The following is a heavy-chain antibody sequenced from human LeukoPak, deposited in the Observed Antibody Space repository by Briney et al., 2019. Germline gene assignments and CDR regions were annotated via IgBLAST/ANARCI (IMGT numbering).Heavy chain of an antibody. Sequence: ASVKVSCKASGYTFTSYYMHWVRQAPGQGLEWMGIINPSGGSTSYAQKFQGRVTMTRDMSTSTVYMELSSLRSEDTAVYYCARDGGYCSSTSCYTARYYYYYMDVWGKGTTVTVSS. J-gene: IGHJ6*03. CDR1: GYTFTSYY. CDR2: INPSGGST. CDR3: ARDGGYCSSTSCYTARYYYYYMDV. V-gene: IGHV1-46*01. D-gene: IGHD2-2*02.